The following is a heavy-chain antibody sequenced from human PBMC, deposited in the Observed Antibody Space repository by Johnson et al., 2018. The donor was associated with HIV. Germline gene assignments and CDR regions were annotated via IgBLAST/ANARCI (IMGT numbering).Heavy chain of an antibody. D-gene: IGHD6-6*01. CDR1: GFTFSSYG. J-gene: IGHJ3*02. CDR3: AKPLQLEEGAFDI. V-gene: IGHV3-30*18. CDR2: ISCDGSNK. Sequence: QVQLVESGGGVVQPGRSLRLSCAASGFTFSSYGMHWVRQAPGQGLEWVAGISCDGSNKYYTASVNGRFTISRDNSKNTLYLQMNSLRAEDTAVYYCAKPLQLEEGAFDIWGQGTMVTVSS.